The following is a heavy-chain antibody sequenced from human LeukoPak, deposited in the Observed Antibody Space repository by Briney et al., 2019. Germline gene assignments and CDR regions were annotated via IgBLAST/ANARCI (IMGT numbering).Heavy chain of an antibody. J-gene: IGHJ4*02. Sequence: ASVKVSCKSSGYTFTGYYMHWVRQAPGQGREWMGWINPSRGGTNYAQKFQGRVTMTRDTSISTAYMELSTLRSDDTAVYSCARAQTRAAAGTGPGDFWGQGTLVTVSS. CDR3: ARAQTRAAAGTGPGDF. CDR1: GYTFTGYY. CDR2: INPSRGGT. D-gene: IGHD6-13*01. V-gene: IGHV1-2*02.